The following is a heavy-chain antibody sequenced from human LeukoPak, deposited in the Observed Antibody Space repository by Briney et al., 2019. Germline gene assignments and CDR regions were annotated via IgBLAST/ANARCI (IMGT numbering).Heavy chain of an antibody. Sequence: GGSLRLSCAASGFTFSSYSMHWVRQSPGKGLEWVSSISSSSSYIYYTDSLKGRFTISRDNAKKSLYLQMNSLRAEDTAVYFCAREGLYSYGYVYGYWGQGTLVTVSS. V-gene: IGHV3-21*01. J-gene: IGHJ4*02. D-gene: IGHD5-18*01. CDR1: GFTFSSYS. CDR3: AREGLYSYGYVYGY. CDR2: ISSSSSYI.